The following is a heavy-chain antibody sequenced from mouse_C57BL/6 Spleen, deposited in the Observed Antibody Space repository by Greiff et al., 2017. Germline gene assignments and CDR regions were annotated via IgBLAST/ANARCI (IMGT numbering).Heavy chain of an antibody. V-gene: IGHV1-55*01. CDR1: GYTFTSYW. J-gene: IGHJ4*01. Sequence: QVQLQQPGAELVKPGASVKMSCKASGYTFTSYWITWVKQRPGQGLEWIGDIYPGSGSTNYNEKFKSKATLTVDTSSSTAYMQRSSLTSEDSAVYYCARRGLPHYYAMDDWGQGTSVTVSS. D-gene: IGHD5-5*01. CDR3: ARRGLPHYYAMDD. CDR2: IYPGSGST.